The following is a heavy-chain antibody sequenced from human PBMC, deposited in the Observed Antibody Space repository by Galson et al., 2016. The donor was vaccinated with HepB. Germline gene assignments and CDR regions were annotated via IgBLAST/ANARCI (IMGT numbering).Heavy chain of an antibody. CDR3: AVGMSGTTYLDY. J-gene: IGHJ4*02. CDR1: GGSISSGGYS. D-gene: IGHD1-20*01. CDR2: IYDSRST. V-gene: IGHV4-30-2*01. Sequence: TLSLTCAVSGGSISSGGYSWSWIRQTPGKGLEWIGYIYDSRSTYYNPSLKSRVTISADGSKNQFSLKLTSVTAADTAVYFCAVGMSGTTYLDYWGQGTLVTVAS.